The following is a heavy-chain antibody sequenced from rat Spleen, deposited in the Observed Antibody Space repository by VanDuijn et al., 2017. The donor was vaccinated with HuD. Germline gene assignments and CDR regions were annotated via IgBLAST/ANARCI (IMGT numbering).Heavy chain of an antibody. V-gene: IGHV3-4*01. Sequence: EIQLQESGPGLVKPSQSLSLTCSVTGYTITSGYDWSWIRKFPGNKMEWMGYISYSGSTNYNPSLKSRISITLDTSKNQFFLQLNSVTTENTATYYCARDYGYWWGQGVMVTVSS. CDR2: ISYSGST. CDR1: GYTITSGY. D-gene: IGHD1-7*01. CDR3: ARDYGYW. J-gene: IGHJ2*01.